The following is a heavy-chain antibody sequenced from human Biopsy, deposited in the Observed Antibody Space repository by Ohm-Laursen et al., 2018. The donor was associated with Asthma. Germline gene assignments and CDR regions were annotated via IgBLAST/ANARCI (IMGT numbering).Heavy chain of an antibody. CDR3: AKDKVGAANSYQYGMDV. Sequence: GSLRLSCTASGFTGSTNGMSWVRQPPGKGLEWVSVIYSGGGTYYADSVQGRFIISRDNSKNTLYLQMNSLRVEDTALYFCAKDKVGAANSYQYGMDVWGQGTTVTVSS. J-gene: IGHJ6*02. CDR1: GFTGSTNG. D-gene: IGHD1-26*01. CDR2: IYSGGGT. V-gene: IGHV3-53*01.